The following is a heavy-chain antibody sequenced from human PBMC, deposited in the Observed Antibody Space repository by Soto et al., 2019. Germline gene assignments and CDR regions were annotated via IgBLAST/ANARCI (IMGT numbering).Heavy chain of an antibody. CDR3: VRDFRGAVAGSEFDH. CDR2: INGNADNS. V-gene: IGHV3-74*01. D-gene: IGHD6-19*01. Sequence: EVQLAVSGGGLVLTGGSLRLSCAASGFSFVSYWRHWVRQVPGEGLAWVSRINGNADNSDYADSVKGRFTISRDNAMNRLYLQMHSLRADDTGVYYCVRDFRGAVAGSEFDHWGQGTLVTVSS. J-gene: IGHJ4*02. CDR1: GFSFVSYW.